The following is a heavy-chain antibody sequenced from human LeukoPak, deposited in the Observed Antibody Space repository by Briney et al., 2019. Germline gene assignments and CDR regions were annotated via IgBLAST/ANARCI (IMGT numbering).Heavy chain of an antibody. CDR3: ASARACDVQREFDY. Sequence: GGSLRLSCAATVCVHGQYWMTWARHVPGKGLEWVANIKQDGAEKHYAESVEGRFIISRDNDKNSLYLEMDSLKVEDTAVYYCASARACDVQREFDYWGQGTLVTVSS. D-gene: IGHD1-1*01. V-gene: IGHV3-7*01. J-gene: IGHJ4*02. CDR1: VCVHGQYW. CDR2: IKQDGAEK.